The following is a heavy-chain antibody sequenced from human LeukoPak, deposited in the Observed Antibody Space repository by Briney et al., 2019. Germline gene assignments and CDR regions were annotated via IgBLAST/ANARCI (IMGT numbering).Heavy chain of an antibody. CDR2: IRSKAYGGTT. V-gene: IGHV3-49*03. CDR1: GFTFGDYA. J-gene: IGHJ4*02. Sequence: PGGSLRLSCIASGFTFGDYAMSWFRRAPGKGLEWVGFIRSKAYGGTTEYAASVKGRFTISRDDSKSIAYLQMNSLKTEDTAVYYCSRDDFWSGYYPPRDYWGQGTLVTVSS. CDR3: SRDDFWSGYYPPRDY. D-gene: IGHD3-3*01.